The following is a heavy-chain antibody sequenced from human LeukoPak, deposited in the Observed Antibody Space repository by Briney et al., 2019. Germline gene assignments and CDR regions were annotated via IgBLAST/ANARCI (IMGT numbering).Heavy chain of an antibody. D-gene: IGHD6-19*01. CDR1: GDSVSSNSAA. CDR2: TYYRSKWYN. V-gene: IGHV6-1*01. CDR3: AWAPGYSSGWFGGLAY. J-gene: IGHJ4*02. Sequence: SQTLSLTCAISGDSVSSNSAAWNWIRQSPSRGLEWLGRTYYRSKWYNDYAVSVKSRITINPDTSKNQFSLQLNSVTPEDTAVYYCAWAPGYSSGWFGGLAYWGQGALVTVSS.